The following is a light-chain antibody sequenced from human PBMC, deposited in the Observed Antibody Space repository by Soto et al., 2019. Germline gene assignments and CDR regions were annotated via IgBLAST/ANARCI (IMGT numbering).Light chain of an antibody. CDR1: QGIRND. CDR3: LQDYNYPLT. CDR2: AAS. Sequence: AIQMTQSPSSLSASVGDRVTITCRASQGIRNDVGWYQQKPGKAPKLLIYAASSLQSGVPSRFSGSGSGTDFTLTISSLQPEDFATYYCLQDYNYPLTFGGGTKVDI. J-gene: IGKJ4*01. V-gene: IGKV1-6*01.